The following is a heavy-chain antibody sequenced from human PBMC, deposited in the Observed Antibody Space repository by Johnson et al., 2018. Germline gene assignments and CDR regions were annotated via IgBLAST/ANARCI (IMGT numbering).Heavy chain of an antibody. CDR3: ARVSYTTGWFYMDV. D-gene: IGHD6-19*01. J-gene: IGHJ6*03. CDR1: GYSFINFW. Sequence: VQLQESGAEVTKSGESLKISCQGSGYSFINFWIGWVRQVPGKGLEWMGIIQPRDSDIRYSPSFQGQVTISADKSISTASLQWSSLKASGSATYYCARVSYTTGWFYMDVWGKGTTVTVSS. V-gene: IGHV5-51*03. CDR2: IQPRDSDI.